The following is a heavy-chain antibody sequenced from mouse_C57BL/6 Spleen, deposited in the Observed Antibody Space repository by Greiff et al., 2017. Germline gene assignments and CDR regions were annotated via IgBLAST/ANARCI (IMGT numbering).Heavy chain of an antibody. J-gene: IGHJ4*01. D-gene: IGHD1-1*01. CDR1: GFSLTSYA. Sequence: VKLVDSGPGLVAPSQSLSITCTVSGFSLTSYAISWVRQPPGKGLEWLGVIWTGGGTNYNSALKSRLSISKDNAKSQVFLKMNSLQTDDTARYYCARGGVVRYYAMDDWGQGTSVTVSS. CDR3: ARGGVVRYYAMDD. CDR2: IWTGGGT. V-gene: IGHV2-9-1*01.